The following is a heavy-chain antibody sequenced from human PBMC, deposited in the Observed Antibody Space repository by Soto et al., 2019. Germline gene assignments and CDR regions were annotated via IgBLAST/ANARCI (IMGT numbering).Heavy chain of an antibody. D-gene: IGHD3-16*02. J-gene: IGHJ6*02. CDR1: GYIFVTYG. V-gene: IGHV1-18*01. CDR3: SMVDNFVTPTPQDI. Sequence: QVQLVQSGDEVRKPGSSVKVSCKASGYIFVTYGIAWVRQAPGQGLGWMGGISPYSGNTHYASKVQGRLTMTTDTVTSTAYLDLGSLTPDDTAVYYWSMVDNFVTPTPQDIWGQGTTVTVSS. CDR2: ISPYSGNT.